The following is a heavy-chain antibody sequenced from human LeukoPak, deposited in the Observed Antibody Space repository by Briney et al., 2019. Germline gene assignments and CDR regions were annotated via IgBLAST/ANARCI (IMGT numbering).Heavy chain of an antibody. CDR2: ISSSSSAI. CDR3: ARGDYPFLL. Sequence: GGSLRLSCAASGFTFSSYSMNWVRQAPGKGLEWVSYISSSSSAIYYADSVKGRFTISRDNAKNSLYLQMNSLRAEDTAVYCCARGDYPFLLWGQGALVTVSS. CDR1: GFTFSSYS. V-gene: IGHV3-48*04. D-gene: IGHD4-17*01. J-gene: IGHJ4*02.